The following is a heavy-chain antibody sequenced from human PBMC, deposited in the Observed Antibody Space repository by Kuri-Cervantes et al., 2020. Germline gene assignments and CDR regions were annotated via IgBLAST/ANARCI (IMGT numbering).Heavy chain of an antibody. Sequence: SETLSLTCAVYGGSFSGYYWSWIRQPPGKGLEWIGEINHSGSTNYNPSLKSRVTISVDTSKNQFSLKLTSVTAADTAVYYCARDLRGSSWYSYYYGMDVWGQGTTVTVSS. J-gene: IGHJ6*01. CDR3: ARDLRGSSWYSYYYGMDV. D-gene: IGHD6-13*01. V-gene: IGHV4-34*01. CDR1: GGSFSGYY. CDR2: INHSGST.